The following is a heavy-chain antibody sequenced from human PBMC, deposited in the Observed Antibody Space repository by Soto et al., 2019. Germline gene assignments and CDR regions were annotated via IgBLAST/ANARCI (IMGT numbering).Heavy chain of an antibody. CDR3: ARDQIVATIDGYYYGMDV. CDR1: GGSISSGGYY. V-gene: IGHV4-31*03. Sequence: SETLSLTCTVSGGSISSGGYYWSWIRQHPGKGLEWIGYIYYSGSTYYNPSLKSRVTISVDTSKNQFSLKLSSVTAADTAVYYCARDQIVATIDGYYYGMDVWGQGATVTVSS. CDR2: IYYSGST. J-gene: IGHJ6*02. D-gene: IGHD5-12*01.